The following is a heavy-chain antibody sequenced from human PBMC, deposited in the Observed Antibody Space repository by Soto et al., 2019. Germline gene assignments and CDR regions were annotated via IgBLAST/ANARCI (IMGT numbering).Heavy chain of an antibody. V-gene: IGHV4-59*01. D-gene: IGHD3-22*01. CDR2: IYYSGST. CDR3: ARTYDGSGTTSGAYGLDI. CDR1: GGSISNYY. Sequence: AETLSLTCIVSGGSISNYYWSWIRQPPGKGLEWIGYIYYSGSTNYNPSLQSRVTISVDTSKNQFSLKLSSVTAADTAVYYCARTYDGSGTTSGAYGLDIRGQGTMRTVS. J-gene: IGHJ3*02.